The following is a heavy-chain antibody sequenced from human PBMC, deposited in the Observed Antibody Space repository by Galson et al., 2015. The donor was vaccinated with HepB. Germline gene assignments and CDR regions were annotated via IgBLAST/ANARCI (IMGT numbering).Heavy chain of an antibody. CDR1: GVTFSSYV. Sequence: SLRLSCAASGVTFSSYVMRWVRQAPGKGLEWVSSISGSGGSTDYANSAKGRFTISRDNSKNTLYLQMNSLRAEDTAVYYCARGIAVAGPFDYWGQGTLVTVSS. CDR2: ISGSGGST. J-gene: IGHJ4*02. V-gene: IGHV3-23*01. D-gene: IGHD6-19*01. CDR3: ARGIAVAGPFDY.